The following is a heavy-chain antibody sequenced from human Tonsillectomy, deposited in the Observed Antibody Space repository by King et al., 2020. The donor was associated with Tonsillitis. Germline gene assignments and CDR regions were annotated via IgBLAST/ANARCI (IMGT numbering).Heavy chain of an antibody. D-gene: IGHD1-26*01. Sequence: VQLVESGGVVVQPGGSLRLSCAASGFMFGAYNMHWVRQPPGKGLEFVSLINRAGGVTYYADSVKGRFTISRDNNKNSLFLQMNGLRPEDTAFYYCARDQRGSYDYWGQGTLVTVSS. CDR2: INRAGGVT. CDR3: ARDQRGSYDY. CDR1: GFMFGAYN. J-gene: IGHJ4*02. V-gene: IGHV3-43*01.